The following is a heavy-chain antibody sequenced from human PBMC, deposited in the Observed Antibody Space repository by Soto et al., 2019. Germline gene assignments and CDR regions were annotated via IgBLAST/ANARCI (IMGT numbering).Heavy chain of an antibody. J-gene: IGHJ6*02. CDR3: ARLYGSGPNRLYYYSGMDV. CDR2: MNPNTGNT. Sequence: QVQLVQSGAEVKKPGASVKVSCKASGYTFTSYDINWVRQATGQGLEWMGWMNPNTGNTGYAQQFQGRVTMTRNTSISKAYMKLSSLRSEDTAVYYCARLYGSGPNRLYYYSGMDVWGQGTTVTVSS. V-gene: IGHV1-8*01. CDR1: GYTFTSYD. D-gene: IGHD6-19*01.